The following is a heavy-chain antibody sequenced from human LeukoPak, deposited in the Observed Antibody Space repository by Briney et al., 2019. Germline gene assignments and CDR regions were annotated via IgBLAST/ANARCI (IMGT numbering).Heavy chain of an antibody. CDR2: IYYSGIT. J-gene: IGHJ3*02. CDR3: ARVPSFRAGTNAFDI. CDR1: GGSISSYY. V-gene: IGHV4-59*01. D-gene: IGHD6-13*01. Sequence: SETLSLTCTVSGGSISSYYWSWIRQPPGKGLEWIGYIYYSGITNYNPSLKSRVTISVDTSKNQFSLKLSSVTAADTAVYYCARVPSFRAGTNAFDIWGQGTMVTVSS.